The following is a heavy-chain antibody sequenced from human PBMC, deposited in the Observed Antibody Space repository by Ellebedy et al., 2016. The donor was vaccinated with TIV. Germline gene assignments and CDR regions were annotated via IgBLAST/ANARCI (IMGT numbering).Heavy chain of an antibody. Sequence: GESLKISCAASGFTFSSYAMSWVRQAPGKGLEWVSAISGSGGSTYYADSVKGRFTISRDNSKNTLYLQMNSLRAEDTAVYYCAKDRRYSSSPFDYWGQGTLVTVSS. CDR1: GFTFSSYA. CDR2: ISGSGGST. J-gene: IGHJ4*02. CDR3: AKDRRYSSSPFDY. D-gene: IGHD6-13*01. V-gene: IGHV3-23*01.